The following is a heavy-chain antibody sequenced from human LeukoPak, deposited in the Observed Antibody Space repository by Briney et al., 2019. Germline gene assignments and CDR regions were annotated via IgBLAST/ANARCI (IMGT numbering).Heavy chain of an antibody. D-gene: IGHD2-2*01. J-gene: IGHJ4*02. CDR2: IYYSGST. CDR3: ARWSIPAATGDY. Sequence: PSETLSLTCTVSGGSISSYYWSWIRQPPGKGLEWIGYIYYSGSTNYNPSLRSRVTISVDTSKNQFSLKLSSVTAADTAVYYCARWSIPAATGDYWGQGTLVTVSS. V-gene: IGHV4-59*01. CDR1: GGSISSYY.